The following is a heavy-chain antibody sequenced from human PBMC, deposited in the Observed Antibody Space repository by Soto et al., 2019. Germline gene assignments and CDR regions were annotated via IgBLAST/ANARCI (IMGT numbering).Heavy chain of an antibody. Sequence: AETLSLTCTVSGGSISSYYWSWIRQPAGKGLEWIGRIYTSGSTNYNPSLKSRVTMSVDTSKNQFSLKLSSVTAADTAVYYCARERGIAARRGGYFQHWGQGTLVTVS. CDR1: GGSISSYY. CDR2: IYTSGST. D-gene: IGHD6-6*01. V-gene: IGHV4-4*07. CDR3: ARERGIAARRGGYFQH. J-gene: IGHJ1*01.